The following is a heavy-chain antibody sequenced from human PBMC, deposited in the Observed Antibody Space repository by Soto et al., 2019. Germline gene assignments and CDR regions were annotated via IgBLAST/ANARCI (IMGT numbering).Heavy chain of an antibody. CDR3: ASGGIAAAGTIWYFDL. D-gene: IGHD6-13*01. J-gene: IGHJ2*01. V-gene: IGHV1-69*02. Sequence: QVQLVQSGAEVKKPGSSVKVSCKASGGTFSSYTISWVRQAPGQGLEWMGRIIPILGIANYAQKFQGRVTSTADKPTSTAYMELSSMRSEDTAVYYCASGGIAAAGTIWYFDLWGRGTLVTVSS. CDR2: IIPILGIA. CDR1: GGTFSSYT.